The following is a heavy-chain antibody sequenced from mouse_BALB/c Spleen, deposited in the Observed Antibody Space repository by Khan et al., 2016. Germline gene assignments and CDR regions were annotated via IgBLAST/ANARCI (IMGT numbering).Heavy chain of an antibody. Sequence: QVQLQQSGAALARPGASVKLSCKASGYTFTTYWMQWIKQRPGQGLEWIGTIHPGDGDTRYTQNFKGKATLTADKSSSTAYMQLSSLTSEDSAVYYCASYRFDYFDYWGQGTTLTVSS. V-gene: IGHV1-87*01. CDR2: IHPGDGDT. CDR1: GYTFTTYW. J-gene: IGHJ2*01. D-gene: IGHD2-12*01. CDR3: ASYRFDYFDY.